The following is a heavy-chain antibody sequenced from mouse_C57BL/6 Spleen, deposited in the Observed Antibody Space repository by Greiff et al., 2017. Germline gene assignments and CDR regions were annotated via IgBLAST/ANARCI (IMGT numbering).Heavy chain of an antibody. J-gene: IGHJ4*01. V-gene: IGHV1-55*01. Sequence: VQLQQPGAELVKPGASVKMSCKASGYTFTSYWITWVKQRPGQGLEWIGDIYPGSGSTNYNEKFKSKATLTVDTSSSTAYMQLSSLTSEDSAVYYCARGGSRVSYYYAMDYWGQGTSVTVSS. CDR3: ARGGSRVSYYYAMDY. CDR2: IYPGSGST. CDR1: GYTFTSYW.